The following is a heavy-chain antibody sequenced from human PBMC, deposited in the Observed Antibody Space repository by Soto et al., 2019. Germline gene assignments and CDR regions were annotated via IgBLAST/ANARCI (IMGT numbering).Heavy chain of an antibody. J-gene: IGHJ5*02. D-gene: IGHD6-19*01. V-gene: IGHV3-30*03. CDR1: GFTFSSYG. Sequence: QVQLVESGGGVVQPGRSLRLSCAASGFTFSSYGMHWVRQAPGKGLEWVAVISYDGSNKYYADSVKGRFTISRDNSKNTLYLQMNSLRAEDTAVYYCARPSMPYSSGWYGGLGGWFDPWGQGTLVTVSS. CDR2: ISYDGSNK. CDR3: ARPSMPYSSGWYGGLGGWFDP.